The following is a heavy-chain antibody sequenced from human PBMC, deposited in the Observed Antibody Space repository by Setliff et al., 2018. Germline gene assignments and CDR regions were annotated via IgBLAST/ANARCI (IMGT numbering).Heavy chain of an antibody. CDR1: GGSISGYY. J-gene: IGHJ3*02. D-gene: IGHD2-21*02. CDR2: IYYDGRT. V-gene: IGHV4-39*07. CDR3: ARVFGDNDLPDI. Sequence: SETLSLTCTVSGGSISGYYWSWIRQPPGKGLEWIASIYYDGRTFAHPSVRGRVTISEDTSMNHFSLRMTSVTAADTAMYYCARVFGDNDLPDIWGRGTMVTVSS.